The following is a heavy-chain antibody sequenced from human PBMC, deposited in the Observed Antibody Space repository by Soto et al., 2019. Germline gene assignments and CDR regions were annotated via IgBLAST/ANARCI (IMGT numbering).Heavy chain of an antibody. CDR1: GFTFDDYA. CDR3: AKDIAGTFDY. V-gene: IGHV3-9*01. D-gene: IGHD1-1*01. J-gene: IGHJ4*02. CDR2: ISWNSGSI. Sequence: GGSLRLSCAASGFTFDDYAMHWVRQAPGKGLEWVSGISWNSGSIGYADSVKGRFTISRDNAKNSLYLQMNSLRAEDTALYYCAKDIAGTFDYWGQGTLVTVSS.